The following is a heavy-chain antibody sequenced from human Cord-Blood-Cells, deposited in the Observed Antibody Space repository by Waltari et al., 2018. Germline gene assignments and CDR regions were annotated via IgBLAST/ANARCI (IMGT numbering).Heavy chain of an antibody. CDR2: IYYSGST. Sequence: QVQLQESGPGMVKASEALSLNCTVPGGSISSHYWSWIRQPPGKGLEWIGYIYYSGSTNYNPSLKSRVTISVDTSKNQFSLKLSSVTAADTAVYYCARDPLSGNSFDYWGQGTLVTVSS. J-gene: IGHJ4*02. CDR1: GGSISSHY. CDR3: ARDPLSGNSFDY. D-gene: IGHD6-13*01. V-gene: IGHV4-59*11.